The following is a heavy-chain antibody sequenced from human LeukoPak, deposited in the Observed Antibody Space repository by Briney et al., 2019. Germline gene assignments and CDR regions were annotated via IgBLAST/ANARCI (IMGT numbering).Heavy chain of an antibody. V-gene: IGHV4-39*07. CDR1: GGSISTTTNS. CDR2: INHSGST. Sequence: SETLSLTCNVSGGSISTTTNSWGWAWIRQRPGKGLEWIGEINHSGSTNYNPSLKSRVTISVDTSKNQVSLKLSSVTAADTAVYYCARVKREWNYNYDSSGYSNWLDPWGQGTLVTVSS. J-gene: IGHJ5*02. D-gene: IGHD3-22*01. CDR3: ARVKREWNYNYDSSGYSNWLDP.